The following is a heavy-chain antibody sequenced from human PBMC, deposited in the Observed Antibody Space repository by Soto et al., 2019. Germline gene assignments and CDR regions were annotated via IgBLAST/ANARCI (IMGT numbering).Heavy chain of an antibody. CDR3: ARDQGFCSSTSCYSWFDP. Sequence: SETLCLTCTVAGGSLSSYCWSWIRPPPGKGLEWIGYIYYSGSTNYNPSLKSRVTISVDTSKNQFSLKLSSVTAADTAVYYCARDQGFCSSTSCYSWFDPWGQGTLVTVSS. CDR2: IYYSGST. CDR1: GGSLSSYC. V-gene: IGHV4-59*01. J-gene: IGHJ5*02. D-gene: IGHD2-2*01.